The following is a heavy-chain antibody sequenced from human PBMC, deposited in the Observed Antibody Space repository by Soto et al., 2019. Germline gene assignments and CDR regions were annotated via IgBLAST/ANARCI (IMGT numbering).Heavy chain of an antibody. CDR2: IYPGDSDT. CDR3: ERLEFGSAKAFDI. J-gene: IGHJ4*02. V-gene: IGHV5-51*01. CDR1: GYSFTSCW. Sequence: PGESLKISCKGSGYSFTSCWIGWVRQMPGKGLEWMGIIYPGDSDTRYSPSFQGQVTISADKSISTAYLRWSSLKASDTAMYYWERLEFGSAKAFDIWGQGNLVTVSS. D-gene: IGHD3-10*01.